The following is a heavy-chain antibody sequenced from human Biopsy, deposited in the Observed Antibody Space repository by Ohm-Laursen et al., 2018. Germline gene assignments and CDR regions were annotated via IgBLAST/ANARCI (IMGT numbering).Heavy chain of an antibody. J-gene: IGHJ6*02. CDR1: GESFNGYY. CDR2: INHSGRT. V-gene: IGHV4-34*01. D-gene: IGHD3-22*01. CDR3: VRGVDYYDPYHYYALDV. Sequence: SGTLSLTCAVYGESFNGYYWSWIRQTPGKGLEWIGEINHSGRTNYNPSLKSRVTISVDTSKNQFSLKVRSVTAADTAVYYCVRGVDYYDPYHYYALDVWGQGTTATVSS.